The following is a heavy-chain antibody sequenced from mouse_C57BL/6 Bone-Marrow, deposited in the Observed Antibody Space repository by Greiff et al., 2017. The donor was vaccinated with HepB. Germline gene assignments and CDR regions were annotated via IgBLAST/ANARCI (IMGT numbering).Heavy chain of an antibody. CDR2: IDPSDSYT. V-gene: IGHV1-50*01. Sequence: QVQLQQPGAELVKPGASVKLSCKASGYTFTSYWMQWVKQRPGQGLEWIGEIDPSDSYTNYNQKFKGKATLTVDTSSSTAYMQLSSLTSEDSAVYYCARRGVTAQATFAWFAYWGQGTLVTVSA. J-gene: IGHJ3*01. CDR3: ARRGVTAQATFAWFAY. CDR1: GYTFTSYW. D-gene: IGHD3-2*02.